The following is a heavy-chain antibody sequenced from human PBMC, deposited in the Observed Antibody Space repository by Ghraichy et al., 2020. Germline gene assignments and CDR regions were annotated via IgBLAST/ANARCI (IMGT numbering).Heavy chain of an antibody. CDR1: GFTFSSYA. CDR2: ISGSGGST. CDR3: AKDLKHYDFWSGYLNFDY. D-gene: IGHD3-3*01. Sequence: GGSLRLSCAASGFTFSSYAMSWVRQAPGKGLEWVSAISGSGGSTYYADFVKGRFTISRDNSKNTLYLQMNSLRAEDTAVYYCAKDLKHYDFWSGYLNFDYWGQGTLVTVSS. V-gene: IGHV3-23*01. J-gene: IGHJ4*02.